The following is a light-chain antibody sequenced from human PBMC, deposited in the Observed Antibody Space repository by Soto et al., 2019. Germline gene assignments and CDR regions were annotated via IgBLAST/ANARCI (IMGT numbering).Light chain of an antibody. CDR1: QSVGSN. V-gene: IGKV3-15*01. CDR2: TTS. Sequence: EVVMTQSPATLSVSPGESATFSCRASQSVGSNLAWYQQKPGQAPSLLIYTTSTRASGVPARFSGSGSGTEFTLTINSLQTEDFGLYYCQQYNSWPRTFGQGTKVDIK. J-gene: IGKJ1*01. CDR3: QQYNSWPRT.